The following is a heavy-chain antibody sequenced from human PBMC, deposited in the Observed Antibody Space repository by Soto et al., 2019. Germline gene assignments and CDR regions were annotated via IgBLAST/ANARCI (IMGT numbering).Heavy chain of an antibody. CDR1: GGSISSGGYS. CDR2: IYHSGST. V-gene: IGHV4-30-2*01. Sequence: PSETLSLTCAVSGGSISSGGYSWSWIRQPPGKGLEWIGYIYHSGSTYHNPSLKSRVTISVDRSKNQFSLKLSSVTDADTAVYYCARVPSPWGQGTLVTVSS. J-gene: IGHJ5*02. CDR3: ARVPSP.